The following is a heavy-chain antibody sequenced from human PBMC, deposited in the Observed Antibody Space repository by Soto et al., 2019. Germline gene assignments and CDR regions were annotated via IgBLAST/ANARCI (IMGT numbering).Heavy chain of an antibody. D-gene: IGHD3-9*01. V-gene: IGHV4-59*08. J-gene: IGHJ3*02. CDR2: IYYSGST. CDR1: GGSISSYY. CDR3: ARGFTDYDILTGWPHAFDI. Sequence: QVQLQESDPGLVKPSETLSLTCTVSGGSISSYYWSWIRQPPGKGLEWIGYIYYSGSTNYNPSLKSRITISGDPSKNQFSLKLSFVTAPDTALYYCARGFTDYDILTGWPHAFDIWGQGTMVTVSS.